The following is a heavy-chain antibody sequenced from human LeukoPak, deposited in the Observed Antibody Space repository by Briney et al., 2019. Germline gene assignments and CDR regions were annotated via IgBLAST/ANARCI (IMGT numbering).Heavy chain of an antibody. D-gene: IGHD1-1*01. V-gene: IGHV3-49*03. Sequence: GGSLRLSCTSSGFTFREFAVSWFRQAPGKGLEWIGFIRSSIYGGTPKAAASVKGRFIFSRDDSKGVAYLRMNSLKTEDTAVYYCSREWGNXNDLRPDYWGQGTLVTVSS. CDR2: IRSSIYGGTP. CDR3: SREWGNXNDLRPDY. CDR1: GFTFREFA. J-gene: IGHJ4*02.